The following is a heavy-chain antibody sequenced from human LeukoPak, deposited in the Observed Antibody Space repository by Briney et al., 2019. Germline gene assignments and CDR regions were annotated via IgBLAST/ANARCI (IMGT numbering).Heavy chain of an antibody. Sequence: GQGLEGMVWINPNSGRTNYAQKFQGRVTMTRDTSISTAYMELSRLGSDDTAVYYCARGRAFDIWGQGTMVTVSS. V-gene: IGHV1-2*02. CDR2: INPNSGRT. CDR3: ARGRAFDI. J-gene: IGHJ3*02.